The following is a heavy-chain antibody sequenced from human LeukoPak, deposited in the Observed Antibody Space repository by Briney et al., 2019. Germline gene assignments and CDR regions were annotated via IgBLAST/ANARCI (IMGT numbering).Heavy chain of an antibody. CDR2: IKGDGSAK. CDR3: ARLVLSRTWFDDF. CDR1: VFTFSSYW. V-gene: IGHV3-7*01. J-gene: IGHJ4*02. D-gene: IGHD6-13*01. Sequence: GGSLRLSCAASVFTFSSYWMSWVRQALGKGLEWVANIKGDGSAKYYVDSVKGRFTITRDNAKSSLFLQMNSLRAEDTAVYYCARLVLSRTWFDDFWGQGTLVTVSS.